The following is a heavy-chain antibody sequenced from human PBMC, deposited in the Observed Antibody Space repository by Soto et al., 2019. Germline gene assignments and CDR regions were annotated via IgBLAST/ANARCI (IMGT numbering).Heavy chain of an antibody. V-gene: IGHV4-34*01. J-gene: IGHJ4*02. CDR2: INHSGST. Sequence: SETPSLTCAVYGGSFSGYYWSWIRQPPGKGLEWIGEINHSGSTNYNPSLKSRVTISVDTSKNQFSLKLSSVTAADTAVYYCAGTYYYDSSGFWPLWGQGTLVTVSS. D-gene: IGHD3-22*01. CDR1: GGSFSGYY. CDR3: AGTYYYDSSGFWPL.